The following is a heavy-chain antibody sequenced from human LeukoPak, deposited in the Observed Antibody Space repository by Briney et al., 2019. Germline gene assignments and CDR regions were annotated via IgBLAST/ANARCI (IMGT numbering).Heavy chain of an antibody. V-gene: IGHV3-9*01. CDR2: SSWNSGTI. Sequence: TGGSLRLSCAASGFTFSDYATHWVRQVPGKGLEWVGGSSWNSGTIAYGESVKGRATISRDNARNSLYLEVNSLRVEDTALYYCAKDLAVGTSPRVYAFDVWGQGSLVTVSS. D-gene: IGHD1/OR15-1a*01. CDR1: GFTFSDYA. CDR3: AKDLAVGTSPRVYAFDV. J-gene: IGHJ3*01.